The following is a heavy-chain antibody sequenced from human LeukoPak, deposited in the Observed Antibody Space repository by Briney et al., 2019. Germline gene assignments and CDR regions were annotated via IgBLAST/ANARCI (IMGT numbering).Heavy chain of an antibody. J-gene: IGHJ6*03. CDR2: ISDTGNT. D-gene: IGHD3-10*01. Sequence: TSETLSLTCTVSGGSISSYYWSWIRQPPGKGLERIGYISDTGNTNYNPSLKSRVTMSVDTSKDQFSLKLSSVTAADTAVYSCARGVTMVQGYYYYMDVWGKGTTVTVSS. V-gene: IGHV4-59*01. CDR1: GGSISSYY. CDR3: ARGVTMVQGYYYYMDV.